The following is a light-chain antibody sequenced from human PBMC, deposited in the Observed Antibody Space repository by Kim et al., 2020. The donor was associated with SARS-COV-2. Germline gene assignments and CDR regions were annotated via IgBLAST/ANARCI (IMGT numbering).Light chain of an antibody. Sequence: LGKTVRITCQGDSLRSYYASWYQQKPGQAPVLVIYGYNNRPSGIPDRFSGSSSGNTASLTITGAQAEDEADYYCNSRDSSGNHHYVFGTGTKVTVL. CDR3: NSRDSSGNHHYV. V-gene: IGLV3-19*01. CDR2: GYN. J-gene: IGLJ1*01. CDR1: SLRSYY.